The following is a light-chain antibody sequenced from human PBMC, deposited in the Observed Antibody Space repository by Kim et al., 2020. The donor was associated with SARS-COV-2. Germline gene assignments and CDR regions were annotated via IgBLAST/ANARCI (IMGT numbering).Light chain of an antibody. CDR3: QQGYRTPVT. J-gene: IGKJ2*01. V-gene: IGKV1-39*01. Sequence: DIQMTQSPSSLPASVGDRVTITCRASQYISNHLNWYQHKPGKAPELLIYAATSLKSGVPSRFSGGGSGTDFTLTISSLQHEDFAAYYCQQGYRTPVTFGQGTKLEI. CDR1: QYISNH. CDR2: AAT.